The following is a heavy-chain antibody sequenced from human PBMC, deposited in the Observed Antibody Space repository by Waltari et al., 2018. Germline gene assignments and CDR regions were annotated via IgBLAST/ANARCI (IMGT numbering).Heavy chain of an antibody. D-gene: IGHD1-26*01. V-gene: IGHV4-39*07. CDR2: IYYSGNT. Sequence: QLQLQESGPGLVKPSETLSLTCTVSGGSISSSSYYWGWIRQPPGKGLEWIGSIYYSGNTYYNPPLKSRVTISVDTSKNQFSLKLSSVTAADTAVYYCARGWDLQTADYWGQGTLVTVSS. CDR1: GGSISSSSYY. CDR3: ARGWDLQTADY. J-gene: IGHJ4*02.